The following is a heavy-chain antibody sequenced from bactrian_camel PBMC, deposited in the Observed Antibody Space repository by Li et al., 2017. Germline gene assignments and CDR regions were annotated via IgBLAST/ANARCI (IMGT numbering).Heavy chain of an antibody. V-gene: IGHV3S42*01. CDR1: GFTFSNYA. CDR2: INSGGGAT. D-gene: IGHD6*01. Sequence: VQLVESGGGLVQPGGSLRLSCAASGFTFSNYAMNWVRQLPEKGLEWVAGINSGGGATLYSPSVEGRFTISRDNVKNTLYLQLDSLNTEDTAMYYCAKDPKMYGGSWLSPDIDHLGQGTQVTVS. J-gene: IGHJ4*01. CDR3: AKDPKMYGGSWLSPDIDH.